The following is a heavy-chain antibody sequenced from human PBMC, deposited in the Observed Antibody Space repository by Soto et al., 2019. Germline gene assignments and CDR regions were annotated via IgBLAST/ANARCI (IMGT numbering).Heavy chain of an antibody. CDR3: ARWWGYDSTDYDYAY. CDR2: IIPIFGTA. V-gene: IGHV1-69*01. D-gene: IGHD3-22*01. CDR1: GGSFNRQT. J-gene: IGHJ4*02. Sequence: QVQLVQSGAEVRKPGYSVRVSCKASGGSFNRQTISWVRQAPGQGLERMGGIIPIFGTANHAQKFQGRVTIIADESTSTVYMELGSLRSDDTAIYYCARWWGYDSTDYDYAYSGQGTLVIVS.